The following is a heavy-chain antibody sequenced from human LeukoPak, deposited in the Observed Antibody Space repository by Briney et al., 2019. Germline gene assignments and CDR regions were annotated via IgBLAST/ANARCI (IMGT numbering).Heavy chain of an antibody. V-gene: IGHV3-7*01. CDR2: IKQDGSEK. Sequence: PGGSLRLSCAASGFTFSSYSMNWVRQAPGKGLEWVANIKQDGSEKYYVDSVKGRFTISRDNAKNSLYLQMNSLRAEDTAVYYCAYDWGSDYWGQGTLVTVSS. CDR3: AYDWGSDY. J-gene: IGHJ4*02. CDR1: GFTFSSYS. D-gene: IGHD7-27*01.